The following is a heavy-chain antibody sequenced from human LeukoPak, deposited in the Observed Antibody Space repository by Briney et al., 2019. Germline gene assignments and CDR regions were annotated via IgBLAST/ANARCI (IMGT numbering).Heavy chain of an antibody. Sequence: ASVKVSCKPSGYSFTGYYLNWVRQAPGQGLKWIGWVSADSGDTKYAQKFQGRVTVTRDTSISTAYLELSSLMSDDMAVYFCARDQGDYYCSSTTCSGGAFDFWGQGTMVTVSS. CDR1: GYSFTGYY. V-gene: IGHV1-2*02. CDR2: VSADSGDT. J-gene: IGHJ3*01. D-gene: IGHD2-2*01. CDR3: ARDQGDYYCSSTTCSGGAFDF.